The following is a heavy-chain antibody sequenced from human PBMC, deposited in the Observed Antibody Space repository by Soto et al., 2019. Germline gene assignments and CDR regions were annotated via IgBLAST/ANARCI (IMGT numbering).Heavy chain of an antibody. CDR1: TGSISSRSYY. CDR3: ARRITIFGVVTPYFDY. J-gene: IGHJ4*02. V-gene: IGHV4-39*01. D-gene: IGHD3-3*01. Sequence: PSETLSLTCTVSTGSISSRSYYWGWIRQPPGKGLEWTGNIYYSGSNYANPSLKSRVTITVDTSKNQFSLKLSSVTAADAAVYYCARRITIFGVVTPYFDYWGQGTLVTVSS. CDR2: IYYSGSN.